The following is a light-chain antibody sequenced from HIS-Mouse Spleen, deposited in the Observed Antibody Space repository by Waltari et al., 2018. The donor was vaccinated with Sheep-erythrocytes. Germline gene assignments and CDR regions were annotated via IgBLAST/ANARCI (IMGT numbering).Light chain of an antibody. CDR3: QSYDSSLSGSV. CDR2: GNS. Sequence: QSVLTQPPSVSGAPGQRVPISCPGTSPNIGAGYDVHGYQQLPGTAPKLPIYGNSNRPSGVPDRFSGSKSGTSASLAITGLQAEDEADYYCQSYDSSLSGSVFGGGTKLTVL. V-gene: IGLV1-40*01. CDR1: SPNIGAGYD. J-gene: IGLJ2*01.